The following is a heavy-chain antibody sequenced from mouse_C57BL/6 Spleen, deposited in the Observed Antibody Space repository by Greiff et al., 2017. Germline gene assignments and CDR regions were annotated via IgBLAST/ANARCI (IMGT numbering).Heavy chain of an antibody. CDR3: ARQDDGYAMDY. J-gene: IGHJ4*01. CDR2: ISNLAYSI. CDR1: GFTFSDYG. V-gene: IGHV5-15*01. Sequence: EVKLQESGGGLVQPGGSLKLSCAASGFTFSDYGMAWVRQAPRKGPEWVAFISNLAYSIYYADTVTGRFTISSENAKNTLYLEMSSLRSEDTAMYYGARQDDGYAMDYWGQGTSVTVSS. D-gene: IGHD2-12*01.